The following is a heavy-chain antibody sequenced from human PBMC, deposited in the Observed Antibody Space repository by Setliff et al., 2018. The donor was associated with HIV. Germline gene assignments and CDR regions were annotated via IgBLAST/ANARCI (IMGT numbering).Heavy chain of an antibody. J-gene: IGHJ4*02. CDR2: IYYSGST. D-gene: IGHD4-17*01. CDR1: GASISSSSYY. CDR3: ASSTTVVTPFFDY. V-gene: IGHV4-39*07. Sequence: KPSETLSLTCTVSGASISSSSYYWGWVRQPPGKGLEWIGSIYYSGSTYYNPSLKSRVTISVDTSKNQFSLKLSSVTAADTAVYYCASSTTVVTPFFDYWGQGTLVTVSS.